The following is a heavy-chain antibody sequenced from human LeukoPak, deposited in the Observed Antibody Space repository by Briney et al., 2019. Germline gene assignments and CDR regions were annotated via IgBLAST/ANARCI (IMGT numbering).Heavy chain of an antibody. Sequence: EASVKVSCKASGYTFTSYGISWVRQAPGQGLEWMGWINPNSGGTNYAQKFQGRVTMTRDTSISTAYMELSRLRSDDTAVYYCARGGYSYGPDYWGQGTLVTVSS. V-gene: IGHV1-2*02. J-gene: IGHJ4*02. D-gene: IGHD5-18*01. CDR3: ARGGYSYGPDY. CDR1: GYTFTSYG. CDR2: INPNSGGT.